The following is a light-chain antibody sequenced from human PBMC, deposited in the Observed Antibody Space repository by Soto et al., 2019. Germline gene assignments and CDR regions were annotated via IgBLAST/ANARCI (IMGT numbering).Light chain of an antibody. V-gene: IGKV1-39*01. Sequence: DIQMTQSPSSLSASVGDRVTITCRANQSFSKYLNWYQQKPGKAPKLRIYAASSKQSGVPSRFRGSGSETDSKLTISSLQPEESAAYCYNQSFSPRWTFGRGTKVEV. J-gene: IGKJ1*01. CDR1: QSFSKY. CDR3: NQSFSPRWT. CDR2: AAS.